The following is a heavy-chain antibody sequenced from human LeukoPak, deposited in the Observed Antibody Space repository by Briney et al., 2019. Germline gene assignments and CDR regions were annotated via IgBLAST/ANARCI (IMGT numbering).Heavy chain of an antibody. CDR3: ARDRNGGNLVDY. V-gene: IGHV1-69*04. CDR1: GGTYSSYT. Sequence: SVKVSCKASGGTYSSYTISWVRQAPGQGLEWMGRIIPILGIANYAQKFQGRVTITADKSTSTAYMELSSLRSEDTAVYYCARDRNGGNLVDYWGQGTLVTVSS. D-gene: IGHD4-23*01. J-gene: IGHJ4*02. CDR2: IIPILGIA.